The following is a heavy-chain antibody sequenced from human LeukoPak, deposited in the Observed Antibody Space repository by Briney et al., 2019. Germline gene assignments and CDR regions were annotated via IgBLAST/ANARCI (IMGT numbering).Heavy chain of an antibody. D-gene: IGHD3-22*01. CDR1: NYSISSGDY. J-gene: IGHJ3*02. CDR2: IYHSGSS. CDR3: AKSNGYGLIDI. V-gene: IGHV4-38-2*02. Sequence: SETLSLTCTVSNYSISSGDYWGWIRQPPGKGLEWIGNIYHSGSSYYNPSLKSRVTISVGTSKNQFSLKLNSVTAADTAVYYCAKSNGYGLIDIWGQGTMVTVSS.